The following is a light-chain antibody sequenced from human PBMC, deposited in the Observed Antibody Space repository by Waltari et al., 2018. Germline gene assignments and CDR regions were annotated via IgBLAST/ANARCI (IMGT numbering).Light chain of an antibody. CDR1: VLAEKY. Sequence: YDLAQPFPVSVSPGQTATITCSGEVLAEKYVRWFQQRPGQAPTLVLYNDTERPSRVPGRPSGSSGGSTVTLTIRAALLEDEADYHCHAAADNDWVFGGGTKLTVL. J-gene: IGLJ3*02. CDR3: HAAADNDWV. CDR2: NDT. V-gene: IGLV3-27*01.